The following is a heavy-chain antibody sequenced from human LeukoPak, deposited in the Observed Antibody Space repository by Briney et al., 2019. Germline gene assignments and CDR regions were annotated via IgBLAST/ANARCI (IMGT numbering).Heavy chain of an antibody. V-gene: IGHV1-2*02. CDR3: ATPLWDQLLSIDY. D-gene: IGHD2-2*01. Sequence: ASVKVSCKASGYTFTGYYMHWVRQAPGQGLEWMGWINPNSGGTNYAQKFQGRVTMTRDTSISTAYMELSRLRSDDTAVYYCATPLWDQLLSIDYWGQGTLVTVSS. CDR1: GYTFTGYY. J-gene: IGHJ4*02. CDR2: INPNSGGT.